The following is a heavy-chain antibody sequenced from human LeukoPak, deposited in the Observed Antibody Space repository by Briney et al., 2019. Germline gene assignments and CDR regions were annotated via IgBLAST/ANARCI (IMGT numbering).Heavy chain of an antibody. V-gene: IGHV3-21*01. Sequence: GSLRLSCAASGFTFSSYSMNWVRQAPGKGLEWVSSISSSSSYIYYADSVKGRFTISRDNAKNSLYLQMNSLRAEDTAVYYCARDSRSSGWYLATSYYYYMDVWGKGTTVTVSS. J-gene: IGHJ6*03. CDR1: GFTFSSYS. CDR3: ARDSRSSGWYLATSYYYYMDV. CDR2: ISSSSSYI. D-gene: IGHD6-19*01.